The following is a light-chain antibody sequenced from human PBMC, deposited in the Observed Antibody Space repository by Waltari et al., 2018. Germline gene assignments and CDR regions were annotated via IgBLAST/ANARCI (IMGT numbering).Light chain of an antibody. Sequence: QSALPQPRSVSGSPGQSVTISCTGTSSDVGAYNYVSWYQHHPGKAPKLMIYDVNKRPSGVPDRFSGSKSGNTASLTISGLQAEDEADYHCCSYAGSSLHYVFGTVTKVTVL. J-gene: IGLJ1*01. CDR2: DVN. V-gene: IGLV2-11*01. CDR3: CSYAGSSLHYV. CDR1: SSDVGAYNY.